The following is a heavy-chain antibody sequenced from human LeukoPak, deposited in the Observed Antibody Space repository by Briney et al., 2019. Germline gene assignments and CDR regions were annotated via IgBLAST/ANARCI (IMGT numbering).Heavy chain of an antibody. D-gene: IGHD3-16*01. Sequence: GGSLRLSCAASGFTFSSYAMSWVRQVPGKGLEWVSAISGSGGSTYYADSVKGRFTISRDNSKNTVSLQMESLRAEDTALYYCAKDYAVGSIDYWGQGTLVTVSS. CDR1: GFTFSSYA. J-gene: IGHJ4*02. CDR3: AKDYAVGSIDY. V-gene: IGHV3-23*01. CDR2: ISGSGGST.